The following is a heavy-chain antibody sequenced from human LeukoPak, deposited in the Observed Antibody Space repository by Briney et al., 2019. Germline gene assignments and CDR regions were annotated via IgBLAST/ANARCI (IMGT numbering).Heavy chain of an antibody. J-gene: IGHJ4*02. CDR2: ISNSGNNI. D-gene: IGHD6-13*01. Sequence: GGSLRLSCAASGFTFSSYSMYWVRQAPGKGLEWFSSISNSGNNISYPDSVKGRFTTSRDNAKSSLYLRMSSLRAEATAVYYWARGSSWSYDYWGRGTLVSVSS. CDR3: ARGSSWSYDY. CDR1: GFTFSSYS. V-gene: IGHV3-21*06.